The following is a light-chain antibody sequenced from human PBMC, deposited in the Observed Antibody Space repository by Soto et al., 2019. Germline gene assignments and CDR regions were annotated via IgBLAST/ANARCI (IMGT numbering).Light chain of an antibody. CDR3: MQALQTPEYT. Sequence: DIVMTQSPLSLPVTPGEPASISCRSSQSPLHSNGYNYLDWYLQKPGQSPQLLIYLGSNRASGVPDRFSGSGSGTDFTLKISRVEAEDVGVYYCMQALQTPEYTFGQGTKVDIK. J-gene: IGKJ2*01. CDR2: LGS. CDR1: QSPLHSNGYNY. V-gene: IGKV2-28*01.